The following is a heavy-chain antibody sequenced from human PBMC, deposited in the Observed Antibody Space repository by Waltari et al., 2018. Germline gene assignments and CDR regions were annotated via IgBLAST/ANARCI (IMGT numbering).Heavy chain of an antibody. Sequence: EVQLVESGGDLLKPGGSLRLSCAASGFHGGNNFRGWVRQAPGKGLEWVSVIYSGGSTNYIDSVRGRFTISRDSSKNTLYLQMNSLRAEDTAVYYCAKVDNVGLNNYWGQGTLVTVSS. J-gene: IGHJ4*02. V-gene: IGHV3-53*01. CDR1: GFHGGNNF. CDR3: AKVDNVGLNNY. CDR2: IYSGGST. D-gene: IGHD1-1*01.